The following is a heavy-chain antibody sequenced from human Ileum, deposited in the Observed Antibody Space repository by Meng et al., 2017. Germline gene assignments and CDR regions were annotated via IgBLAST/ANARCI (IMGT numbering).Heavy chain of an antibody. V-gene: IGHV4-31*01. D-gene: IGHD3-22*01. CDR2: IYYSGST. J-gene: IGHJ3*02. CDR1: GGSISSGGYY. Sequence: SETLSLTRTVSGGSISSGGYYWSWIRQHPGKGLEWIGYIYYSGSTYYNPSLKSLVTISVDTSKNQFSLKLSSVTAADTAVYYCARVVVDSSGYGFAFDIWGQGTMVTVSS. CDR3: ARVVVDSSGYGFAFDI.